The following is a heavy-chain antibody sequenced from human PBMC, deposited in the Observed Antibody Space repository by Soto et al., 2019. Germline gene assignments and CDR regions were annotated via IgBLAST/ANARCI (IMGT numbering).Heavy chain of an antibody. CDR3: ARMYSRNYGTNHYYAMDV. J-gene: IGHJ6*02. V-gene: IGHV2-26*01. CDR2: VFSTDQK. Sequence: QVTLEESGPVLVKPTETLTLTCAVSGFSLSNPKMGVSWVRQSPGKALEWLAHVFSTDQKSYITSLATRLTISKDTAKSQVVLTMTNMEAVDTATYYCARMYSRNYGTNHYYAMDVWGQGTMVSVSS. CDR1: GFSLSNPKMG. D-gene: IGHD1-7*01.